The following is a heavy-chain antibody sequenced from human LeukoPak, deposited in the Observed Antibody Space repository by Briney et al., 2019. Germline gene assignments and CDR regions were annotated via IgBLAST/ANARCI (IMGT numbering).Heavy chain of an antibody. CDR2: IYYSGSS. V-gene: IGHV4-39*07. J-gene: IGHJ4*02. Sequence: PSETLSLTCTVSGGSISSNSYYWGWIRQPPGKGLEWIGSIYYSGSSNYNPSFKSRLTISLDTSKNQFSLKLSSVTAADTAVYYCARSVLLWFGELLGFDYWGQGTLVTVSS. CDR1: GGSISSNSYY. CDR3: ARSVLLWFGELLGFDY. D-gene: IGHD3-10*01.